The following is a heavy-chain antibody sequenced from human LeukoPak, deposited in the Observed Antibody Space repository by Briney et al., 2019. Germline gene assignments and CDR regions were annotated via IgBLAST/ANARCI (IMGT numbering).Heavy chain of an antibody. CDR2: IYHSGST. D-gene: IGHD1-26*01. J-gene: IGHJ3*02. V-gene: IGHV4-30-2*01. CDR3: ARGIIVGDDAFDI. Sequence: KPSGTLSLTCAVSGGSISSGGYYWSWIRQPPGKGLEWIGEIYHSGSTNYNPSLKSRVTISVDKSKNQFSLKLSSVTAADTAVYYCARGIIVGDDAFDIWGQGTMVTVSS. CDR1: GGSISSGGYY.